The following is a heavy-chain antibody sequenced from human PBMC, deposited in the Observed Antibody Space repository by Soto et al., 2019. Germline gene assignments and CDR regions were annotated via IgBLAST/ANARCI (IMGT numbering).Heavy chain of an antibody. V-gene: IGHV3-7*01. CDR3: VREWDV. CDR2: IKHHGSEE. CDR1: RLTFSGYW. Sequence: EEPLVESGGGLVQPGGSLRLSCGASRLTFSGYWMSWVRQAPGKGLEWVANIKHHGSEEHYVDSVKGRSTISRDDAKNSVFLQMNSLRAEDTAVYHCVREWDVWGKGTTVTGSS. J-gene: IGHJ6*04.